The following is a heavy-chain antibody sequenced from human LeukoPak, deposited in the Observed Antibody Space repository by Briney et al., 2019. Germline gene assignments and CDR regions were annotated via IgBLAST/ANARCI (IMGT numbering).Heavy chain of an antibody. CDR3: ARAQRNSLYMFDY. D-gene: IGHD1-14*01. Sequence: SETLSLTCTVSGGSVSSGSYYWSWIRQPPGKGLEWIGYIYYSGSTNYNPSPKSRVTISVDTSKNQFSLKLSSVTAADTAVYYCARAQRNSLYMFDYWGQGILATVSS. J-gene: IGHJ4*02. CDR1: GGSVSSGSYY. CDR2: IYYSGST. V-gene: IGHV4-61*01.